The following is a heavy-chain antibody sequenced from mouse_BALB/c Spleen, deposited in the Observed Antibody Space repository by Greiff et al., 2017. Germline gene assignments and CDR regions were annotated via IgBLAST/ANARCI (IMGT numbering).Heavy chain of an antibody. D-gene: IGHD1-1*01. J-gene: IGHJ4*01. CDR1: GFNIKDTY. CDR2: IDPANGNT. Sequence: VQLQQSGAELVKPGASVKLSCTASGFNIKDTYMHWVKQRPEQGLEWIGRIDPANGNTKYDPKFQGKATITADTSSNTAYLQLSSLTSEDTAVYYCARWADYYGSSGAMDDWGQGTSVTVSS. CDR3: ARWADYYGSSGAMDD. V-gene: IGHV14-3*02.